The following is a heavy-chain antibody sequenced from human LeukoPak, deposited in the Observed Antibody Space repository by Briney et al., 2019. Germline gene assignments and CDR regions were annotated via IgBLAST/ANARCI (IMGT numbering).Heavy chain of an antibody. D-gene: IGHD3-9*01. J-gene: IGHJ4*02. CDR2: INPNSGNT. Sequence: ASVKVSCKASGYTFTGYYMHWVRQAPGQGLEWMGWINPNSGNTGYAQKFQGRVTMTRNTSISTAYMELSSLRSEDTAVYYCARGDAVLRYFDWLLYFAYWGQGTLVTVSS. V-gene: IGHV1-8*02. CDR1: GYTFTGYY. CDR3: ARGDAVLRYFDWLLYFAY.